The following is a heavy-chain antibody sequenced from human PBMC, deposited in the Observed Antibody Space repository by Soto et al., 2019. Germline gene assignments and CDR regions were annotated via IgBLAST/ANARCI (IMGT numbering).Heavy chain of an antibody. J-gene: IGHJ3*02. CDR3: ARGEKIAVAGKLSVFDI. CDR2: LNPSGRGK. Sequence: ASVKASCKASGDTYTSYYIHWVRQAPGQGLGWMGTLNPSGRGKLYEQKFQGRVTKAGNTHPSTDYMELSSLRNEDTAVYYCARGEKIAVAGKLSVFDIWGQGTMVTVSS. D-gene: IGHD6-19*01. CDR1: GDTYTSYY. V-gene: IGHV1-46*01.